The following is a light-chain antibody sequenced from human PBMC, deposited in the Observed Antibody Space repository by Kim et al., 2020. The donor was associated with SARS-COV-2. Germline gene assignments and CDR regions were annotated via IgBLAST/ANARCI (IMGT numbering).Light chain of an antibody. CDR3: QTWGTDTQV. Sequence: SVRLTRPLSRGYGGYANEWQQQEPEKDGRYLMRVNSGGSNRKGDGSHDRFAGSTSGAGRSLTIYSHQSQDEADYYCQTWGTDTQVFGTGTKVTGL. CDR2: VNSGGSN. J-gene: IGLJ1*01. CDR1: RGYGGYA. V-gene: IGLV4-69*01.